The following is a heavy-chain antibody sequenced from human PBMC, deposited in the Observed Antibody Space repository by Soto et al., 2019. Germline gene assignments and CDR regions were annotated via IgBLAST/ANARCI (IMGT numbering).Heavy chain of an antibody. J-gene: IGHJ4*02. CDR1: GGSFSGYY. V-gene: IGHV4-34*01. CDR2: INHSGST. Sequence: SETLSLTCAVYGGSFSGYYWTWIRQPPGTGLEWMGEINHSGSTNYNPSLKSRVTISVDTSKNQFSLKLTSVTAADTAVYYCARDKIIGLFDYWGQGTLVTVSS. CDR3: ARDKIIGLFDY. D-gene: IGHD2-15*01.